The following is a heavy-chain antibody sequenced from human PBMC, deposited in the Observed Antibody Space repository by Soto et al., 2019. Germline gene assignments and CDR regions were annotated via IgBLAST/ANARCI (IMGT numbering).Heavy chain of an antibody. V-gene: IGHV1-3*01. Sequence: ASVKVSCKASGYTFSNYAMHWVRQAPGERLEWMGWINAGNGNTKYSQKFQGRVTITRDTSASTAYMELSSLRSEDTAVYYCARSYYDLLTGYSQGAFDICGQGTVVTVSS. CDR1: GYTFSNYA. D-gene: IGHD3-9*01. J-gene: IGHJ3*02. CDR3: ARSYYDLLTGYSQGAFDI. CDR2: INAGNGNT.